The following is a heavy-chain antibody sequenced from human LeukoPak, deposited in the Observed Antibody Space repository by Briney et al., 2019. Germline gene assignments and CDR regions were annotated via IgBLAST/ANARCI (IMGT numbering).Heavy chain of an antibody. CDR3: ARGDCSGGSCYLSLTTIDY. CDR1: GLTFSSYS. J-gene: IGHJ4*02. D-gene: IGHD2-15*01. CDR2: ISSSSSTI. Sequence: GGSLRLSCAASGLTFSSYSMNWVRQAPGKGLEWLSYISSSSSTIYYADSVKGRFTISRDNAKNSLYLQMNSLRAEDTAVYYCARGDCSGGSCYLSLTTIDYWGQGTLVTVSS. V-gene: IGHV3-48*01.